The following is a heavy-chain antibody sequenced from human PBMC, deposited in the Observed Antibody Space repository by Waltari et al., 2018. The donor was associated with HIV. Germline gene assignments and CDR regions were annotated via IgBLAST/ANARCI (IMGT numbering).Heavy chain of an antibody. J-gene: IGHJ4*02. CDR2: INPDGNTI. D-gene: IGHD3-10*02. Sequence: EVQLVQSGGGLVQPGGSRRLSCAGSGFSVSRYWMHWVRQIPGQGLVWVSRINPDGNTINYADSVRGRFTISRDYAKNTLYLQMNSLRDEDTAMYYCVKDMFGEYDYWGQGTLVTVSS. V-gene: IGHV3-74*01. CDR1: GFSVSRYW. CDR3: VKDMFGEYDY.